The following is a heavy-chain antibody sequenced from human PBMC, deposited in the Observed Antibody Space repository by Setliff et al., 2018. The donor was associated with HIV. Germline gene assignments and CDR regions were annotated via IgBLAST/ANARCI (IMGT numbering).Heavy chain of an antibody. CDR2: IDYSGST. CDR1: GGSISSYY. J-gene: IGHJ6*03. D-gene: IGHD6-19*01. Sequence: SETLSLTCTVSGGSISSYYWGWIRQPPGKGLEWIGYIDYSGSTNYNPSLKSRVTISVDTSKNQFSLKLSSVTAADTAGYYCARGGSSGWERGLGYYYYYYMDVWGKGTTVTVSS. V-gene: IGHV4-59*01. CDR3: ARGGSSGWERGLGYYYYYYMDV.